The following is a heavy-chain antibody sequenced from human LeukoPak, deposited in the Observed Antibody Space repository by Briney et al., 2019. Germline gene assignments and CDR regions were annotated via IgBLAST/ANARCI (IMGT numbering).Heavy chain of an antibody. V-gene: IGHV4-59*01. D-gene: IGHD5-18*01. J-gene: IGHJ4*02. CDR2: IYYSGST. CDR1: GGSISSYY. CDR3: ARGGYSYGRNGKYFDY. Sequence: SETLSLTCTVSGGSISSYYWSWIRQPPGKGLEWIGYIYYSGSTNYNPSLKSRVTISVDTSKNQFSLKLSSVTAADTAVYYCARGGYSYGRNGKYFDYWGRGTLVTVSS.